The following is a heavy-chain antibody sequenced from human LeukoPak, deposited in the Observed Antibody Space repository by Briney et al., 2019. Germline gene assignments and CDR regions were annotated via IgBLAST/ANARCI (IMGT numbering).Heavy chain of an antibody. Sequence: SGGSLRLSCAASGFTFSSYAMSWVRQAPGKGLEWVSAISGSGGSTYYADSVKGRFTISRDNSKNTLYLQMNSLRAEDTAVYYCAKDPFWSGHSYYFDYWGQGTLVTVSS. D-gene: IGHD3-3*01. CDR3: AKDPFWSGHSYYFDY. V-gene: IGHV3-23*01. CDR1: GFTFSSYA. J-gene: IGHJ4*02. CDR2: ISGSGGST.